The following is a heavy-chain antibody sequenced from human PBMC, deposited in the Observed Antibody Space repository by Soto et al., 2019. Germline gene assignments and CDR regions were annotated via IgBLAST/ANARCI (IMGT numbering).Heavy chain of an antibody. D-gene: IGHD6-19*01. Sequence: ASVKVSCKASGYTFTSYGISWVRQAPGQGLEWMGWINPNSGGTNYAQKFQGWVTMTRDTSISTAYMELSRLRSDDTAVYYCARRSSGWYFDYWGQGTLVTVSS. J-gene: IGHJ4*02. CDR1: GYTFTSYG. CDR3: ARRSSGWYFDY. V-gene: IGHV1-2*04. CDR2: INPNSGGT.